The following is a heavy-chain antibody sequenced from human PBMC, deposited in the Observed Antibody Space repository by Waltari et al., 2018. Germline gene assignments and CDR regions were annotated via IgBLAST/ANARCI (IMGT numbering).Heavy chain of an antibody. CDR3: ARGGGHEWGPSY. D-gene: IGHD5-12*01. CDR1: GIAIRRYE. CDR2: ITSSGTTI. J-gene: IGHJ4*02. V-gene: IGHV3-48*03. Sequence: EVQLVESGGGLVQPGGSARLSCRASGIAIRRYEMNWVSQVPGKVVEWFSLITSSGTTIYYADSVNGRFTISRDNAKNSLYLEMNSLRAEDTAVYYCARGGGHEWGPSYWGQGTLVNVSP.